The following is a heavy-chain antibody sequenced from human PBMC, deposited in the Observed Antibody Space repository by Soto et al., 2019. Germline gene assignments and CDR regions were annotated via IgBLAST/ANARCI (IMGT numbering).Heavy chain of an antibody. CDR1: GGSISGGVGGLYY. V-gene: IGHV4-30-4*01. Sequence: QLQLRESGPGLVKPSETLSLTCTVSGGSISGGVGGLYYWSWIRQPPGKVLEWIGYIYDSGSTYYNPSLTSRVTISVDTSKNQFSLRRSSVTAADTAVYYCAREVIPLTTDWYFDLWGRGTLVTVSS. CDR3: AREVIPLTTDWYFDL. CDR2: IYDSGST. D-gene: IGHD4-17*01. J-gene: IGHJ2*01.